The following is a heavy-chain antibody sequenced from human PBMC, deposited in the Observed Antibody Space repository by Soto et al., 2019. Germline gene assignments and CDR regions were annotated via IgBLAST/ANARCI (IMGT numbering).Heavy chain of an antibody. Sequence: EVQLVESGGALVQPGGSLRLSCAASGVIVSNNFMSWVRQAPGKGLEWVSIIYSGGGTQYADSVKGRFTISRDNYKNTVYLQMNSLRVEDTAVYYCARNVPVTPLGYWGQGTLVTVSS. CDR1: GVIVSNNF. D-gene: IGHD4-17*01. CDR3: ARNVPVTPLGY. V-gene: IGHV3-66*01. J-gene: IGHJ4*02. CDR2: IYSGGGT.